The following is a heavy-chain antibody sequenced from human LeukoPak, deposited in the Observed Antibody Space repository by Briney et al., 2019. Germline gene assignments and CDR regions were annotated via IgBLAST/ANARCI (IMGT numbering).Heavy chain of an antibody. V-gene: IGHV1-2*02. J-gene: IGHJ4*02. Sequence: ASVKVSCKASGYTFTAYHIHWVRQAPGQGLEWMGWFNPNSGGTNYAQEFQGRVTMTRDTSISTAYMELSRLRSDDTAVYYCARDWLGIASTFDYWGQGTLVTVSS. CDR1: GYTFTAYH. CDR2: FNPNSGGT. CDR3: ARDWLGIASTFDY. D-gene: IGHD6-19*01.